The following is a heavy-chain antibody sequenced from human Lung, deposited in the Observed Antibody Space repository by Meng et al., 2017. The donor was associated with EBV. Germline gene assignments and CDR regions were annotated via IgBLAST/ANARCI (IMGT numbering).Heavy chain of an antibody. J-gene: IGHJ4*02. V-gene: IGHV4-4*02. Sequence: ETPGPSLVQPSGNLARPVGVSGGYISRSHWSSWVRQPPVKGMEWIGEIYHSRSTNYHPSIKSRVTISVDKSKHQFSMKLSTVTAADTAVYYCARVCDVCLDYWGQGTLVTVSS. CDR1: GGYISRSHW. CDR3: ARVCDVCLDY. CDR2: IYHSRST.